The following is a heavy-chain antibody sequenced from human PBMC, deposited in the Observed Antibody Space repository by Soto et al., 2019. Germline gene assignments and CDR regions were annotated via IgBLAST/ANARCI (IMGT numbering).Heavy chain of an antibody. V-gene: IGHV3-30*03. CDR1: GFSFSSYG. J-gene: IGHJ4*02. CDR2: MSYDGSNK. Sequence: QVQLVESGGGVVQPGRSLRLSCAASGFSFSSYGMHWVRQAPGKGLEWVAVMSYDGSNKSYADSVKGRFTISRDNSKKTLFLQLNSLRAEDTAVYYCARAAGSSGCYSPVYWGQGTLVTVSS. D-gene: IGHD3-22*01. CDR3: ARAAGSSGCYSPVY.